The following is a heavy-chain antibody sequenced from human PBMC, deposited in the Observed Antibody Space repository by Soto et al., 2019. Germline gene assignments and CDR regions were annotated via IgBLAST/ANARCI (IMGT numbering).Heavy chain of an antibody. CDR1: GYTFTSYY. V-gene: IGHV1-46*03. CDR3: AKEIRPKKGESSANYERRIFDWVNLFGY. CDR2: INPSGGST. J-gene: IGHJ4*02. D-gene: IGHD3-9*01. Sequence: ASVKVSCKASGYTFTSYYMHWVRQAPGQGLEWMGIINPSGGSTSYAQKFQGRVTMTRDTSTSTAYMELSSLRSEDTAGVFCAKEIRPKKGESSANYERRIFDWVNLFGYWGQGILVTGSS.